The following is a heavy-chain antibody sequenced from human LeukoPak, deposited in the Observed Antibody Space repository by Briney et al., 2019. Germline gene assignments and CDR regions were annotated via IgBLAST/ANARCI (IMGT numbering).Heavy chain of an antibody. J-gene: IGHJ5*02. CDR3: ARGGVPSYDFWSAASWFDP. D-gene: IGHD3-3*01. Sequence: SETLSLTCTVSGGSISSTRYFWGWIRQPPGKGLEWIGSIHYSGNTYYSPSLKSRVTIFVDTSKNQFSLKLSSVTAADTAVYYCARGGVPSYDFWSAASWFDPWGQGTLVTVSS. CDR1: GGSISSTRYF. V-gene: IGHV4-39*07. CDR2: IHYSGNT.